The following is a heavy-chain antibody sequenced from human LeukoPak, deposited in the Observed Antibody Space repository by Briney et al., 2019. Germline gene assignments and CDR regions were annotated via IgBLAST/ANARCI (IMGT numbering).Heavy chain of an antibody. V-gene: IGHV4-34*01. J-gene: IGHJ4*02. Sequence: PSETLSLTCAVYGGSFSGYYWSWIRQPPGKGLEWIGEINHSGSTNYNPSLKSRVTISVDTSKNQFSLKLSSVTAADTAVYYCARQTGSGLFILPGGQGTLVTVSS. CDR3: ARQTGSGLFILP. CDR1: GGSFSGYY. D-gene: IGHD3/OR15-3a*01. CDR2: INHSGST.